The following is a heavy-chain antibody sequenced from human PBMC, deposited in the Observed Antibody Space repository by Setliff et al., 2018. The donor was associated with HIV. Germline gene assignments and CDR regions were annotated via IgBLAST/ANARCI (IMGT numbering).Heavy chain of an antibody. Sequence: TLSLTCTVSGGSISTSNYYWGWVRQPPGKGLEWVGNVDYTGSTYYNPSLKSRVTISVDTSKNQFSLGQNSVTAADTAVYFCSRDGAPPVAGDVWSGDASWGRGTLVTVSS. CDR1: GGSISTSNYY. D-gene: IGHD3-3*01. CDR2: VDYTGST. J-gene: IGHJ5*02. V-gene: IGHV4-39*07. CDR3: SRDGAPPVAGDVWSGDAS.